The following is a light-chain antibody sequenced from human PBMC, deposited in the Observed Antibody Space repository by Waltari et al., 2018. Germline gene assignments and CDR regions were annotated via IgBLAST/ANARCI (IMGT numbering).Light chain of an antibody. Sequence: EIVMTQSPATLSVSPGERATLSCRASQNIYFNLAWYQQRPGQAPRVSVYGASTRDTGIPARFSGSESETDFTLTISNLQSEDCAFYFCQQYNSWPLTFGGGTKVEVK. V-gene: IGKV3D-15*01. CDR3: QQYNSWPLT. CDR2: GAS. CDR1: QNIYFN. J-gene: IGKJ4*01.